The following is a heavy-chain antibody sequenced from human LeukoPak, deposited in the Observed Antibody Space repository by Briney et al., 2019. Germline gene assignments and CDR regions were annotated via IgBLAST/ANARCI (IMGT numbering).Heavy chain of an antibody. V-gene: IGHV3-30-3*01. CDR2: TSFDESTK. J-gene: IGHJ4*02. CDR3: ARDAGWLRSFDY. Sequence: PGRSLRLSCAASGFIFRDYAMNWVSQAPAKGLECVAVTSFDESTKHYADSVQGRFTIARDNSKNTLYLQMNSLRAEDTAVYFCARDAGWLRSFDYWGQGTLVTVSS. D-gene: IGHD5-12*01. CDR1: GFIFRDYA.